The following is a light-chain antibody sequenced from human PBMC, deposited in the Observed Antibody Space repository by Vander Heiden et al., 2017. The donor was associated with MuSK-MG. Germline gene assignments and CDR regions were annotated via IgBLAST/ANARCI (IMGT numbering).Light chain of an antibody. CDR3: QQYNKWPPYT. CDR1: QSVGSN. J-gene: IGKJ2*01. V-gene: IGKV3-15*01. CDR2: GAS. Sequence: EIVMTQSPATLSVSPGERATLSCRASQSVGSNLAWYQQKPGQAPRLLIYGASTRATGIPARFSGSGYGTEFSLTISSRQSEDFVVYYCQQYNKWPPYTFGQGTKMEIK.